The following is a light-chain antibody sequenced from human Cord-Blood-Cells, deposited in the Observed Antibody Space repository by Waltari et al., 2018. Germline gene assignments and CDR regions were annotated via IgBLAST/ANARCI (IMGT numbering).Light chain of an antibody. CDR2: EGS. Sequence: QSALTQPASVSGSPGQSITISCTGTSSDVGSYNLVSWYQQHPGKDPKLMIYEGSTRPSGVSTRVSGPKSGNTASLTISGLQAQDEADYYCCSYAGSSTFVVFGGGTKLTVL. CDR1: SSDVGSYNL. CDR3: CSYAGSSTFVV. J-gene: IGLJ2*01. V-gene: IGLV2-23*03.